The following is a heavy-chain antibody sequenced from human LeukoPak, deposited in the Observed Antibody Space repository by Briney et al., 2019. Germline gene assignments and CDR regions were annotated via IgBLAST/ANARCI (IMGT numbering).Heavy chain of an antibody. CDR1: GFSFSSYA. J-gene: IGHJ4*02. CDR3: ARPYYYSSGSLPY. CDR2: ISGSGGSGSA. Sequence: PGGSLRLSCAASGFSFSSYAMSWVRQPPGKGLEWVSNISGSGGSGSAYYADSVKGRFTISRDNSKNSLYLQMNSLRAEDTAVYYCARPYYYSSGSLPYWGQGTLVTVSS. D-gene: IGHD3-10*01. V-gene: IGHV3-23*01.